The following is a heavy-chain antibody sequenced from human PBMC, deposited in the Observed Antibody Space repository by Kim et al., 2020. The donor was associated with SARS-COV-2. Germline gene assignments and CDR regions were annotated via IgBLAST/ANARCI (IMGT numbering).Heavy chain of an antibody. Sequence: SETLSLTCTVSGDSFSSTDYYWSWIRQPPGKGLEWIGYIYYNGNTYYNPSLRPRVSMSVDTSRFQFSLTLTSVSAADTAVYFCARGVSNGHYQSDYWGQGTLVTVSS. J-gene: IGHJ4*01. V-gene: IGHV4-30-4*01. CDR1: GDSFSSTDYY. CDR2: IYYNGNT. D-gene: IGHD2-2*01. CDR3: ARGVSNGHYQSDY.